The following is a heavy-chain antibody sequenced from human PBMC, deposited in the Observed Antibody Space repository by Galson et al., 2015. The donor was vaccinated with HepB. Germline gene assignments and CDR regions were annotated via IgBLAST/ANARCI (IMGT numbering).Heavy chain of an antibody. CDR1: GFTFSSYS. V-gene: IGHV3-48*01. CDR3: ARDAMVQGVPANWFDP. Sequence: SLRLSCAASGFTFSSYSMNWVRQAPGKGLEWVSYISSSSSTIYYADSVKGRFTISRDNAKNSLYLQMNSLRAEDTAVYYCARDAMVQGVPANWFDPWGQGTLVTVSS. D-gene: IGHD3-10*01. J-gene: IGHJ5*02. CDR2: ISSSSSTI.